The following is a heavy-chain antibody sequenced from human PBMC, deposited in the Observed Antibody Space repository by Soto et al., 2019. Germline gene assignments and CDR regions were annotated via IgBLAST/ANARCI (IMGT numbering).Heavy chain of an antibody. D-gene: IGHD6-19*01. Sequence: PSETLSLTCNVSGGSISSGVYCCSWILHPPGKGLEWIGYFYYSVNTNYNPSLKSRVTISVDTSKNQFPLKLSSVTAADTAVYYCARGGYSSGWFWVFEYWGQGTMVTVSS. CDR1: GGSISSGVYC. V-gene: IGHV4-61*08. J-gene: IGHJ4*02. CDR3: ARGGYSSGWFWVFEY. CDR2: FYYSVNT.